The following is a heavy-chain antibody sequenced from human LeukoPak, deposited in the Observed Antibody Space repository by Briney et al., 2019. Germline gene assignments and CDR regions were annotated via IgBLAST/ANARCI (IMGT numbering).Heavy chain of an antibody. CDR1: GYTLTELS. D-gene: IGHD6-19*01. V-gene: IGHV1-24*01. Sequence: SVKVSCKVSGYTLTELSMHWVRQAPGKGLEWMGGFDPEDGETIYAQKFQGRVTMTEDTSTDTAYMELSSLRSEDTAVYYCATRPTIAVAGGRYFDYWGQGTLVTVSS. CDR2: FDPEDGET. CDR3: ATRPTIAVAGGRYFDY. J-gene: IGHJ4*02.